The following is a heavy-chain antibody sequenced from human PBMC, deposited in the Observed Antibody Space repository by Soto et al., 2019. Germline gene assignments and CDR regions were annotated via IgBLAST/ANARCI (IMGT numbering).Heavy chain of an antibody. V-gene: IGHV3-72*01. CDR1: GFSFSDYY. CDR2: TRNKASSYTT. Sequence: EVQLVESGGGLVQPGGSLRLSCAASGFSFSDYYINWVRQAPGKGLEWVGRTRNKASSYTTDYAAFVKGRFTISRDDSKNLIYLQMTSLKTEDTAVYYCAREGSSSGPDYEYWGQGTLVTVSS. D-gene: IGHD3-22*01. CDR3: AREGSSSGPDYEY. J-gene: IGHJ4*02.